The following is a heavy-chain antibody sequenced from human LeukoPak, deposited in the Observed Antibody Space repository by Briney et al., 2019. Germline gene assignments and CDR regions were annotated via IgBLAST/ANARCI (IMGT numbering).Heavy chain of an antibody. V-gene: IGHV3-53*01. D-gene: IGHD1-26*01. J-gene: IGHJ4*02. CDR2: IYSGGST. Sequence: GGSLRLSCAVSGLTVSNNYMSWVRQAPGKGLEWVSVIYSGGSTYYADSVKGRFTISRDNSKNTVYLQMNSLRGEDTAVYYCARNVGYWGQGTLVTVSS. CDR3: ARNVGY. CDR1: GLTVSNNY.